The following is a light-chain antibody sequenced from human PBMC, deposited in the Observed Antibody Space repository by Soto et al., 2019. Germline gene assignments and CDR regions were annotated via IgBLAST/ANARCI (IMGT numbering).Light chain of an antibody. CDR3: QTWGSGIHVV. Sequence: VVTQSPSASASLGASVKLTCTLSSGHSSYAIAWHQQQPEKGPRYLMKLNSDGSHSKGDGIPDRFSGCSSGAERYLTISSLQSEDEADYYCQTWGSGIHVVFGGGTKLTVL. J-gene: IGLJ2*01. CDR2: LNSDGSH. V-gene: IGLV4-69*01. CDR1: SGHSSYA.